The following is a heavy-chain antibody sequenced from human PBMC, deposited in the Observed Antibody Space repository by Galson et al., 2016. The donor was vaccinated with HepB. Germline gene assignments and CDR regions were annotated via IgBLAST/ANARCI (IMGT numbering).Heavy chain of an antibody. CDR3: ARAFRYGTGWYGRNDC. Sequence: SLRLSCAASGFTLNSFAMSWVRQAPGKGLEWVSAINGGSAHYADSVQGRFTISRDTSKNTLYLEMNRPRAEDTAIYYCARAFRYGTGWYGRNDCWGQGTLVTVSS. CDR2: INGGSA. J-gene: IGHJ4*02. V-gene: IGHV3-23*01. D-gene: IGHD6-19*01. CDR1: GFTLNSFA.